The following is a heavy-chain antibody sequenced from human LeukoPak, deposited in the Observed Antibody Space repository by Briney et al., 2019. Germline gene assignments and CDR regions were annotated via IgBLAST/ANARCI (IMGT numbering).Heavy chain of an antibody. J-gene: IGHJ4*02. CDR2: IYYSGST. D-gene: IGHD3-16*01. CDR3: VREDGGQGGYY. Sequence: PSETLSLTCTVSGGSISSYYWSWIRQPPGKGLEWIGYIYYSGSTNYNPSLKSRVTISVDTSKNQFSLKLRSVTAADTAVYYCVREDGGQGGYYWGQGTLVTVSS. CDR1: GGSISSYY. V-gene: IGHV4-59*12.